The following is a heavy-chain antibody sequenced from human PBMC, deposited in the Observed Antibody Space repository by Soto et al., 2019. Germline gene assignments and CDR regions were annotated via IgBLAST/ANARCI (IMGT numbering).Heavy chain of an antibody. CDR1: GFTFSNYS. V-gene: IGHV3-48*01. CDR2: ISSSSNTI. Sequence: VQLVESGGGLVQPVGSLRLSCAASGFTFSNYSMNWVRQGPGKGLEWVSYISSSSNTIYYADSVKGRFTISRDNAKNSLYLQMNSLRVEDTAVYYCANQGGYYFRDWFDPWGQGTLVTVSS. J-gene: IGHJ5*02. D-gene: IGHD3-22*01. CDR3: ANQGGYYFRDWFDP.